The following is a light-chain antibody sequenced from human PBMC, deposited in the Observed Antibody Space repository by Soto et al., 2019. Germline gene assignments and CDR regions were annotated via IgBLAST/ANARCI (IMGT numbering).Light chain of an antibody. CDR2: GAS. CDR1: QSIISH. V-gene: IGKV3-11*01. CDR3: QQRINWPLT. Sequence: EIVLTQSPATLSLSPGERATLSCRASQSIISHLAWYQQKPGQAPRLLIYGASNRATGIPARFSGSGSGTDFTLTISSLEPEDFAVYYCQQRINWPLTFGGGTKVEIK. J-gene: IGKJ4*01.